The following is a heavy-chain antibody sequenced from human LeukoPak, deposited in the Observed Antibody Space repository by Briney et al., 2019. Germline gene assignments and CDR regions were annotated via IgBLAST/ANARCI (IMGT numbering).Heavy chain of an antibody. CDR2: IGSDGTIS. CDR1: GCILSNYG. CDR3: AKDAQRGFDYSNSLDK. Sequence: PGRSLRLSYATSGCILSNYGMHWVRHAPGKGLEWVAVIGSDGTISFYGDPVKGRFTISRDNFQRTVYLQMNSLRAEDTAVYYCAKDAQRGFDYSNSLDKWGQGTLVTVSS. V-gene: IGHV3-33*06. J-gene: IGHJ4*02. D-gene: IGHD4-11*01.